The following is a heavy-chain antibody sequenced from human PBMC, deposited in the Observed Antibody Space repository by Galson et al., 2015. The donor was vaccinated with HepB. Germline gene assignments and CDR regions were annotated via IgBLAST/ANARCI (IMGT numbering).Heavy chain of an antibody. CDR2: ISYDATKK. J-gene: IGHJ6*02. CDR3: ARDLYSYAADYYYHNGLDV. Sequence: SLRLSCAASGFTFSNYAMHWVRQTPGKGLEWVAVISYDATKKYYIDAVKGRFSISGDNSKGTVYLQMSSLRAEDTAVYYCARDLYSYAADYYYHNGLDVWGQGTTVTVSS. CDR1: GFTFSNYA. V-gene: IGHV3-30*04. D-gene: IGHD3-22*01.